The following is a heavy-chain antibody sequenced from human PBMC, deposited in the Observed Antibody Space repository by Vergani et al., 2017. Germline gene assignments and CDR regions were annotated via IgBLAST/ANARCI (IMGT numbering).Heavy chain of an antibody. J-gene: IGHJ6*02. Sequence: QVQLVQSGAEVKKPGASVKVSCKASGYTFTSYAMHWVRQAPGQRLEWMGWINAGNGNTKYSQKFQGRVTITRDTSASTAYMELSSLRSEDTAVYYCARGGWLTGKHYYYYGMDVWGQGTTVTVSS. CDR1: GYTFTSYA. CDR3: ARGGWLTGKHYYYYGMDV. D-gene: IGHD1-14*01. CDR2: INAGNGNT. V-gene: IGHV1-3*01.